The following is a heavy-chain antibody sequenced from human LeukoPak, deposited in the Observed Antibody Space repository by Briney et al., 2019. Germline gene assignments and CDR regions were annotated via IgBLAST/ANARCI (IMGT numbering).Heavy chain of an antibody. D-gene: IGHD3-22*01. CDR3: AKDIGSYDSSGSDY. CDR2: IKQDGSER. J-gene: IGHJ4*02. CDR1: GFTFSSYW. Sequence: PGGSLRLSCAASGFTFSSYWMSWVRQAPGKGLEWVANIKQDGSERYYVDSVKGRFTISRDNAKNSLYLQMNSLRAEDTALYYCAKDIGSYDSSGSDYWGQGTLVTVSS. V-gene: IGHV3-7*03.